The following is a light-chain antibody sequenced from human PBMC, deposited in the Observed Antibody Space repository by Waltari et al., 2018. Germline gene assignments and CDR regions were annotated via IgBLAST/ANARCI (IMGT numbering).Light chain of an antibody. CDR3: SSYAGSFPYV. CDR1: GSDVGGYNY. Sequence: QSALTQPPSASGSPGQSVTISCPGTGSDVGGYNYVPWYQQHPGKAPKLMIYEVSKRPSGVPDRFSGSKSGNTASLTVSGLQSEDEADYYCSSYAGSFPYVFGTGTKVTVL. V-gene: IGLV2-8*01. J-gene: IGLJ1*01. CDR2: EVS.